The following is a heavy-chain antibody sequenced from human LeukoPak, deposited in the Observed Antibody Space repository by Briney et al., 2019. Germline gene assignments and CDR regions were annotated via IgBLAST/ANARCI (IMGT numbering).Heavy chain of an antibody. CDR3: AGAFPSGELPFIYS. V-gene: IGHV4-31*03. CDR2: IYYSGST. D-gene: IGHD4-17*01. Sequence: PSETLSLTCTVSGGSISSGGYYWSWIRQHPGKGLEWIGYIYYSGSTYYNPYLKSRVTISVDTSKNQFSLKLSSVTAADTAVYFCAGAFPSGELPFIYSWGPGNLVTVSP. J-gene: IGHJ4*02. CDR1: GGSISSGGYY.